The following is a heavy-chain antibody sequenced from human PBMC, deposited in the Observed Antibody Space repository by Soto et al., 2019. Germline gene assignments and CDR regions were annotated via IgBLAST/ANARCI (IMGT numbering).Heavy chain of an antibody. CDR2: MNPNSGNT. Sequence: QVRLVQSGAEVKKPGASVKVSCKASGYTFTSYDINWVRQATGQGLEWMGWMNPNSGNTGYAQKFQGRVTMTRNTSISTAYMELSSLRSEDTAVYYCARGVVVPAADYYYYYMDVWGKGTTVTVSS. CDR3: ARGVVVPAADYYYYYMDV. CDR1: GYTFTSYD. D-gene: IGHD2-2*01. J-gene: IGHJ6*03. V-gene: IGHV1-8*01.